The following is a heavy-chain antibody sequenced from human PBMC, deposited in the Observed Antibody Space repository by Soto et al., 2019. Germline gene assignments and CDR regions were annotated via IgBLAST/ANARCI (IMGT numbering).Heavy chain of an antibody. Sequence: SETLSLTCAVYGGSLNIYHWTWIRQSPGKGLEWIGHIFDSGTTYTNPSLRSQVAISLDTSKNHFSLTLSSVTAADTAVYYCARGPSGDKVHYWGQGALVTVSS. D-gene: IGHD7-27*01. CDR3: ARGPSGDKVHY. CDR2: IFDSGTT. J-gene: IGHJ4*02. CDR1: GGSLNIYH. V-gene: IGHV4-30-4*08.